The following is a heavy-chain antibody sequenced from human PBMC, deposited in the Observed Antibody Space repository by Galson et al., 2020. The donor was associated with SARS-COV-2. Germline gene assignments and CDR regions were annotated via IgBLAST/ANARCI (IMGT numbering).Heavy chain of an antibody. Sequence: DPQDGKTIYAQKFQGRVSMTEDTSTDTAYMELSSLRSEDTAVYYCATVTYWGQGTLVTVSS. CDR3: ATVTY. J-gene: IGHJ4*02. D-gene: IGHD2-21*02. V-gene: IGHV1-24*01. CDR2: DPQDGKT.